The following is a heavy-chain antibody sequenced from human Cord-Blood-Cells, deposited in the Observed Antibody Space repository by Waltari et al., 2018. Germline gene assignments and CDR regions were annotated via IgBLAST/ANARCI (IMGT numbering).Heavy chain of an antibody. Sequence: QVQLVESGGGVVQPGRSLRLSCAASGFTFSSYGMHWVRQAPGKGREWVAVIWYDGSNKYYADSVKGRFTISRDNSKNTLYLQMNSLRAEDTAVYYCARDRSGYYAFDIWGQGTMVTVSS. J-gene: IGHJ3*02. V-gene: IGHV3-33*01. CDR3: ARDRSGYYAFDI. D-gene: IGHD3-22*01. CDR2: IWYDGSNK. CDR1: GFTFSSYG.